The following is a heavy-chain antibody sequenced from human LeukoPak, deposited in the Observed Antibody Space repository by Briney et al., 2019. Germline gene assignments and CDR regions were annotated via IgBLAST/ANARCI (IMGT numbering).Heavy chain of an antibody. V-gene: IGHV3-66*01. J-gene: IGHJ4*02. CDR2: IYSDGTT. CDR1: GFTVSSNY. Sequence: GGSLRLSCAASGFTVSSNYMSWVRQAPGKGLEWVSVIYSDGTTYYADSVKGRFTISIDNSKKTLYLQMSSLRAEDTAVHYCTRWFGAGFFADGGQGTLVTVYS. CDR3: TRWFGAGFFAD. D-gene: IGHD3-10*01.